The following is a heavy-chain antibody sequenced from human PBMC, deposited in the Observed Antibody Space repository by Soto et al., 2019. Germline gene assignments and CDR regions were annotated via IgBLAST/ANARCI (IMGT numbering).Heavy chain of an antibody. CDR1: GGSISTYY. Sequence: SETLSLTCTVAGGSISTYYWSWIRQPPGKGLEWIGYIYYSRSTNYNPSLKSRVTISVDTSKNQFSLKLSSVTAADTAVYYCARGHRSYDSSGYYDYWGQGTLVTVSS. V-gene: IGHV4-59*01. CDR2: IYYSRST. J-gene: IGHJ4*02. D-gene: IGHD3-22*01. CDR3: ARGHRSYDSSGYYDY.